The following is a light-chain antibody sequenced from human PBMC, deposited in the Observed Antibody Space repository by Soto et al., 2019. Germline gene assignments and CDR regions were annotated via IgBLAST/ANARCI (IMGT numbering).Light chain of an antibody. CDR3: QQYGTSPIT. J-gene: IGKJ5*01. CDR1: QTVSSY. CDR2: GAS. Sequence: ENVLTQSPGTLSLSPGERATLSCRASQTVSSYLTWYQQRPGQAPSLLIYGASKRATGIPDRFSGSGSGTDFTLTISRLETEDFALYYCQQYGTSPITFGQGTRLEIK. V-gene: IGKV3-20*01.